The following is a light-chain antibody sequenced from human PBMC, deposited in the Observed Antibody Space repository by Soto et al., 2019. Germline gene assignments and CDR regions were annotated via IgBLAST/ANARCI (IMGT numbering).Light chain of an antibody. V-gene: IGLV2-14*01. CDR3: SSYTSSSTNV. CDR1: SSDVGGYNY. CDR2: EVS. Sequence: QSALTQPASVSGSPGQSITISCTGTSSDVGGYNYVSWYQQHPGKDPKLMIYEVSNRPSGVSNRFSGSKSGNTASLTISGLQAEDEADYYCSSYTSSSTNVFGTGTKLTVL. J-gene: IGLJ1*01.